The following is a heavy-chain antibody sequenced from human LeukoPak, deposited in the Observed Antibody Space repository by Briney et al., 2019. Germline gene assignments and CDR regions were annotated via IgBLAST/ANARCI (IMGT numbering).Heavy chain of an antibody. D-gene: IGHD2-2*01. V-gene: IGHV3-53*01. J-gene: IGHJ4*02. Sequence: PGGSLRLSCAASGFTVSTYYMTGVRQAPGKGLECVSGIYSGGSTYYADSVKGRFTVSRDNSKNTLYLQMNSLRAEDTAMYYCARGLGYCTSTTCLLPFDYWGQGTLVTVSS. CDR2: IYSGGST. CDR3: ARGLGYCTSTTCLLPFDY. CDR1: GFTVSTYY.